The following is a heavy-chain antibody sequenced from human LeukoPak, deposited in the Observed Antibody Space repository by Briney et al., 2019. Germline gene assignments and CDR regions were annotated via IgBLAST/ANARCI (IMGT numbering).Heavy chain of an antibody. CDR3: ATDIASAGCFDY. Sequence: GGSLRLSCAASGFTFSSNYMNWVRQAPGKGLAWVSVIYSGGSTYYAGSVKGRFTISRDNSKNTLYLQMNNLRAEDTAVYYCATDIASAGCFDYWGQGTLVTVSS. CDR2: IYSGGST. J-gene: IGHJ4*02. CDR1: GFTFSSNY. V-gene: IGHV3-53*01. D-gene: IGHD6-13*01.